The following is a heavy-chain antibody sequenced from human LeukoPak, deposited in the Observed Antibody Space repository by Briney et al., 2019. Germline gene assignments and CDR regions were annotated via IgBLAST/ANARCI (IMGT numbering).Heavy chain of an antibody. Sequence: PSETLSLTCAVYGGSFSGYYWSWIRQPPGKGLEWIGEINHSGSTNYNPSLKSRVTISVDTSKNQFSLKLSSVTAADTAVYYCARWGRGFGELEFVPLMGDYYYYMDVWGKGTTVTVSS. D-gene: IGHD3-10*01. V-gene: IGHV4-34*01. CDR2: INHSGST. CDR3: ARWGRGFGELEFVPLMGDYYYYMDV. J-gene: IGHJ6*03. CDR1: GGSFSGYY.